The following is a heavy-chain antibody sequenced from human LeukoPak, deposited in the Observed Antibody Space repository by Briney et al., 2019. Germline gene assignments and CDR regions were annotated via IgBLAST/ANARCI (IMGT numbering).Heavy chain of an antibody. D-gene: IGHD3-9*01. V-gene: IGHV4-39*07. J-gene: IGHJ3*01. Sequence: SGTLSLTCTVSGGSISSRSYYWGWIRQPPGRGLEGIGSVFYSGSNNYNPSLESRVTVSVDTSKNQFSLKLTSVIAADTATYYCAREPYDLLTGYGAFDLWGQGTMVTVSS. CDR1: GGSISSRSYY. CDR3: AREPYDLLTGYGAFDL. CDR2: VFYSGSN.